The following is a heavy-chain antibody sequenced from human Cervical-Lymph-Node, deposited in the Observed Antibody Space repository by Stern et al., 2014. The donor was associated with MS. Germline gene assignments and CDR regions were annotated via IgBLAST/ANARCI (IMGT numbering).Heavy chain of an antibody. Sequence: VQLVQSGAEVKKPGSSVKVSCRASGGTFGSFAVNWVRQAPGQGLAWMGGIIPIFGTANYAQRFQGRVTITADEATTTAYMELNSLTSDDTAVYFCTREAIGHSGTFDFWGQGTLVTVSS. J-gene: IGHJ4*02. CDR1: GGTFGSFA. V-gene: IGHV1-69*01. CDR3: TREAIGHSGTFDF. D-gene: IGHD5-12*01. CDR2: IIPIFGTA.